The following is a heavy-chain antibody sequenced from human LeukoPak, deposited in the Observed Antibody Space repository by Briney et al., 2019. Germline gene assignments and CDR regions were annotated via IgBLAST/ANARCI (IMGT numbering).Heavy chain of an antibody. CDR1: GGSFSGYY. J-gene: IGHJ6*03. CDR2: INHSGST. Sequence: ASETLSLTCAVYGGSFSGYYWSWIRQPPGKGLEWIGEINHSGSTNYNPSLKSRVTISVDTSKNQFSLKLSSVTAADTAVYYCASLFEAATGYYMDVWGKGTTVTVSS. D-gene: IGHD6-13*01. V-gene: IGHV4-34*01. CDR3: ASLFEAATGYYMDV.